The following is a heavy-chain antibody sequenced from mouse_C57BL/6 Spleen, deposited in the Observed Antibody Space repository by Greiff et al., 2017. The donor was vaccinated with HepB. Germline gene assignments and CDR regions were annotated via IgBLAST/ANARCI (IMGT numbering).Heavy chain of an antibody. CDR2: INPSSGYT. Sequence: QVQLQQSGAELARPGASVKMSCKASGYTFTSYTMHWVKQRPGPGLEWIGYINPSSGYTKYNQKFKDKATLTADKSSSTAYMQLSSLTSEDSAVYYCAREGYYGSSYDYAMDYWGQGTSVTVSA. CDR1: GYTFTSYT. CDR3: AREGYYGSSYDYAMDY. V-gene: IGHV1-4*01. D-gene: IGHD1-1*01. J-gene: IGHJ4*01.